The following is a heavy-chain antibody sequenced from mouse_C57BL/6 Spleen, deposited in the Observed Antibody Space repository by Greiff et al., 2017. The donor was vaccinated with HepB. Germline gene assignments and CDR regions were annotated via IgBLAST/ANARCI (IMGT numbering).Heavy chain of an antibody. Sequence: VKLQQPGAELVKPGASVKMSCKASGYTFTSYWITWVKQRPGQGLEWIGDIYPGSGSTNYNEKFKSKATLTVDTSSSTAYMQLSSLTSEDSAVYYCARERSSTAQAFAYWGQGTLVTVSA. CDR1: GYTFTSYW. D-gene: IGHD3-2*02. V-gene: IGHV1-55*01. J-gene: IGHJ3*01. CDR3: ARERSSTAQAFAY. CDR2: IYPGSGST.